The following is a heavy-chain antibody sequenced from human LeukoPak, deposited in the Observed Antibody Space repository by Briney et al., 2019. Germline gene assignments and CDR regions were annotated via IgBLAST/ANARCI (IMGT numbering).Heavy chain of an antibody. CDR2: IYTSGST. CDR1: GGSISSYY. D-gene: IGHD3-22*01. Sequence: TSSETLSLTCTVSGGSISSYYWSWIRQPAGKGLEWIGRIYTSGSTNYNPSLKSRVTMSVDTSKNQFSLKLSSVTAADTAVYYCARDGYYYDSSVSLDYWGQGTLVTVSS. V-gene: IGHV4-4*07. J-gene: IGHJ4*02. CDR3: ARDGYYYDSSVSLDY.